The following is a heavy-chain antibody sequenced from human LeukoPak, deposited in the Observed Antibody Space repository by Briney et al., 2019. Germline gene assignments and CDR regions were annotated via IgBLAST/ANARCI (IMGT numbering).Heavy chain of an antibody. CDR2: IWYDGSNK. Sequence: PGRSLRLSCAASGFTFSSYDMHWVRQAPGKGLEWVAVIWYDGSNKYYADSVKGRFTISRDNSKNTLYLQMNSLRAEDTAVYYCAREGSSSWDWGQGTLVTVSS. J-gene: IGHJ4*02. CDR1: GFTFSSYD. V-gene: IGHV3-33*01. CDR3: AREGSSSWD. D-gene: IGHD6-13*01.